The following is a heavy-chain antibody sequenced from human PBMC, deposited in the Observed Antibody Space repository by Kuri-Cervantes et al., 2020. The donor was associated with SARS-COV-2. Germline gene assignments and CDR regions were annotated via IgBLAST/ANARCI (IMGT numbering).Heavy chain of an antibody. CDR3: ARVMGGSSSIYYYYYMDV. J-gene: IGHJ6*03. D-gene: IGHD6-6*01. CDR2: IYHSGST. CDR1: GGSISSGGYS. Sequence: SETLSLTCAVSGGSISSGGYSWSWIRQPPGKGLEWIGYIYHSGSTNYNPSLKSRVTISVDTSKNQFSLKLSSVTAADTAVYYCARVMGGSSSIYYYYYMDVWGKGTTVTVSS. V-gene: IGHV4-30-2*01.